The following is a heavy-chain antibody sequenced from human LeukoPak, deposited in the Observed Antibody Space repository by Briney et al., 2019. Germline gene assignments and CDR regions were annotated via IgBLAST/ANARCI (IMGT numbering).Heavy chain of an antibody. CDR3: ARQWGRLGFDY. J-gene: IGHJ4*02. Sequence: SETLSLTCTVSGGSISSYYWSWIRQPPGKGLEWIGNIYYSGSTNYNPSLKSRVTISVDTSKNQFSLKLNSVTAAGTAMYYCARQWGRLGFDYWGQGTLVNVSS. D-gene: IGHD3-16*01. V-gene: IGHV4-59*08. CDR2: IYYSGST. CDR1: GGSISSYY.